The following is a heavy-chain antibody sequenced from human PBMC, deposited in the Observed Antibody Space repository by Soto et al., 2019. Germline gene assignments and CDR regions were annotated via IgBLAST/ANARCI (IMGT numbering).Heavy chain of an antibody. CDR3: ARHESIVVVPAARGFDI. CDR2: IYYNGDT. V-gene: IGHV4-39*01. Sequence: SETLSLTCSVSGGSISSISHYWVWVRQPPGKGLECIGSIYYNGDTYYYPSLRSRVTISVDTSKNQFSLKLNSVTAADSAVYYCARHESIVVVPAARGFDIWGQGTMVTVSS. D-gene: IGHD2-15*01. CDR1: GGSISSISHY. J-gene: IGHJ3*02.